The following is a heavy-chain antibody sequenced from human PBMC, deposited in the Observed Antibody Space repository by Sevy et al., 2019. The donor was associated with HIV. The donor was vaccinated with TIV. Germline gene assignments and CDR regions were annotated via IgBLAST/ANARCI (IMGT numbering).Heavy chain of an antibody. J-gene: IGHJ4*02. CDR1: GGSFSGYY. CDR2: INHSGST. CDR3: VRGVVVTAQVGGFDY. D-gene: IGHD2-21*02. Sequence: SETLSLTCAVYGGSFSGYYWSWIRQPPGKGLEWIGEINHSGSTNYNPSLKSRVTISVDTSKNQFSLKLSSVTAADTAVYYCVRGVVVTAQVGGFDYWGQGTLVTVSS. V-gene: IGHV4-34*01.